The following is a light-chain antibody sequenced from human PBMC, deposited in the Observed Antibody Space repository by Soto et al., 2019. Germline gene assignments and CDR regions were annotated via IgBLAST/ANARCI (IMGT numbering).Light chain of an antibody. J-gene: IGKJ4*01. CDR1: QNININ. V-gene: IGKV3D-15*01. CDR3: QQYKDWPPLT. Sequence: EIVMTQSPLTLSVSPGERATLSCRASQNININLAWYQQRPGQAPRVLIYGASSRASGIPDRFSGSVSGTDFTLTINRLEPDDFAFYYCQQYKDWPPLTFGGGTRVEIK. CDR2: GAS.